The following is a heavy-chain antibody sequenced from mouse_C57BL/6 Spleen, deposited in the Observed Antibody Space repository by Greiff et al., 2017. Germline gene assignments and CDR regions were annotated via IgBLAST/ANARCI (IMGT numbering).Heavy chain of an antibody. CDR3: ARWDYYGSSHAMDY. Sequence: QVQLQQSGAELVRPGTSVKMSCKASGYTFTNYWIGWAKQRPGHGLAWIGDIYPGGGYTNYNEKFKGKATLTADKSSSTAYMQFSSLTSEDSAIYYCARWDYYGSSHAMDYWGQGTSVTVSS. J-gene: IGHJ4*01. V-gene: IGHV1-63*01. CDR1: GYTFTNYW. D-gene: IGHD1-1*01. CDR2: IYPGGGYT.